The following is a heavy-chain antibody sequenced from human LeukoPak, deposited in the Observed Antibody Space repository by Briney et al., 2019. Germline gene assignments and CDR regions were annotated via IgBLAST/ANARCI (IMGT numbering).Heavy chain of an antibody. CDR2: ISHTSRYI. CDR1: GFIFDTYN. CDR3: ARRAYCSGVTCYFAFDY. V-gene: IGHV3-21*06. Sequence: PGGSLRLSCEASGFIFDTYNLNWVRQAPGKGMEWVSSISHTSRYIDYADSVKGRFTISRDNAKNFLYLQMNSLRAEDTAVYYCARRAYCSGVTCYFAFDYWGEGTLVSVSS. J-gene: IGHJ4*02. D-gene: IGHD2-15*01.